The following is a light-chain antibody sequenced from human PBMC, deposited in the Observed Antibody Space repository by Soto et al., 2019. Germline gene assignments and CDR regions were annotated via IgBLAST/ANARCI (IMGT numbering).Light chain of an antibody. Sequence: DIQMTQSPSSLSASVGDRVTITCRASQTVRNNLNWYQQKPGKAHELLIYAASTLEPVVPSRFRGSGSGTDFTLTVSSLQPEDFATYHCQQTFSRPYTFGQGTKLQIK. CDR1: QTVRNN. CDR2: AAS. J-gene: IGKJ2*01. V-gene: IGKV1-39*01. CDR3: QQTFSRPYT.